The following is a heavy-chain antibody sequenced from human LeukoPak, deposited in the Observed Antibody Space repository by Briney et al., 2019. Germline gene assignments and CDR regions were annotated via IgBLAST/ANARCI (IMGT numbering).Heavy chain of an antibody. J-gene: IGHJ4*02. CDR1: GFTFRSYW. Sequence: GGSLRLSCAASGFTFRSYWMHWVRQAPGKGLVWVSRINIDGSNEYYADSVKGRFTISRDNSKNTLYLQMNSLRAEDTSVYYCAKDQQLQPFHYWGQGTLVTVSS. CDR2: INIDGSNE. CDR3: AKDQQLQPFHY. V-gene: IGHV3-74*01. D-gene: IGHD2-2*01.